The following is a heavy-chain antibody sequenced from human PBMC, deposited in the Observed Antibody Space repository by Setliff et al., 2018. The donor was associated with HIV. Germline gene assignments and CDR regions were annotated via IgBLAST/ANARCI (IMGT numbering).Heavy chain of an antibody. D-gene: IGHD3-22*01. CDR1: GFTFSDYN. J-gene: IGHJ6*02. V-gene: IGHV3-48*04. Sequence: PGGSLRLSCAVSGFTFSDYNMNWVRQAPGKGLEWVAYISITGITTYCADSVKGRFTISRDNAKKSLYLQMNSLRAEDTAVYYCARDGGYHSIGLYGEIFYYYGMDVWGQGTTVTVSS. CDR2: ISITGITT. CDR3: ARDGGYHSIGLYGEIFYYYGMDV.